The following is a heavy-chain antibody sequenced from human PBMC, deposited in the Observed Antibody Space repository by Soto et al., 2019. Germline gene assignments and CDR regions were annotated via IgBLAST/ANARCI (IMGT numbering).Heavy chain of an antibody. CDR1: GFTFSSYA. Sequence: EVQLLESGGGLVQPGRSLRVSCAASGFTFSSYAMSWVRQAPGEGLEWVSAISGSGGTTYYADSMKGRFTISRDNSKNPVSLQRKSLRTEDTAVYYCAKFFAETGGSSGWHWSFHYWGQGTLVTVSS. D-gene: IGHD6-25*01. J-gene: IGHJ4*02. CDR2: ISGSGGTT. CDR3: AKFFAETGGSSGWHWSFHY. V-gene: IGHV3-23*01.